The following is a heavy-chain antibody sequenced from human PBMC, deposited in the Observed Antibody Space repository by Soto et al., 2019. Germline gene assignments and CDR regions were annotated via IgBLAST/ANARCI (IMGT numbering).Heavy chain of an antibody. J-gene: IGHJ3*02. Sequence: SETLSLTCTVSGGSISSGGYYWSWIRQHPGKGLEWIGYIYYSGSTYYNPSLKSRVTISVDTSKNQFSLKLSSVTAADTAVYFCARYDNSGSHGFDIWGQGTMVTVSS. CDR2: IYYSGST. CDR3: ARYDNSGSHGFDI. D-gene: IGHD3-22*01. CDR1: GGSISSGGYY. V-gene: IGHV4-31*03.